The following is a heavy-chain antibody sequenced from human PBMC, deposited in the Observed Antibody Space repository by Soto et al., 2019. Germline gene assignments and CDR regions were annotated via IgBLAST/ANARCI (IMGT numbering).Heavy chain of an antibody. CDR1: GFSFSSHW. J-gene: IGHJ3*01. Sequence: DVQLVESGGGSAQPGGSLTLSCEASGFSFSSHWMHLVRQAPGMGLMWVSRINSDGSDTMYADSVKGRFTISRDNAKNTVSLQITGLIAADTELYYCTLWWGHTAIKEFAFRGQGVMVTGS. V-gene: IGHV3-74*03. CDR3: TLWWGHTAIKEFAF. D-gene: IGHD2-21*01. CDR2: INSDGSDT.